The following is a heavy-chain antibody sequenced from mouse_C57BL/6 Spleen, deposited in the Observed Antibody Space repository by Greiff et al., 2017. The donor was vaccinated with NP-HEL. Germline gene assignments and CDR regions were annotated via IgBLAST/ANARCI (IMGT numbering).Heavy chain of an antibody. Sequence: QVQLKESGAELVRPGSSVKLSCKASGYTFTSYWMDWVKQRPGQGLEWIGNIYPSDSETHYNQKFKDKATLTVDKSSSTAYMQLSSLTSEDSAVYYCARRRGYSPYYAMDYWGQGTSVTVSS. CDR1: GYTFTSYW. CDR2: IYPSDSET. CDR3: ARRRGYSPYYAMDY. D-gene: IGHD2-3*01. V-gene: IGHV1-61*01. J-gene: IGHJ4*01.